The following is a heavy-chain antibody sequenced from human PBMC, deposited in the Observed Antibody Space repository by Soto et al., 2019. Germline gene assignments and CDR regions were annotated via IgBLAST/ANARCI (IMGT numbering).Heavy chain of an antibody. Sequence: QVQLVESGGGVVQPGRSLRLSCAASGFTFSSYAMHWVRQAPGKGLEWVAVISYDGSNKYYADSVKGRFTISRDNSKNTLYLQMNSLRAEDTAVYYCARELGGGYHDYWGQGTLVTVSS. CDR3: ARELGGGYHDY. CDR1: GFTFSSYA. CDR2: ISYDGSNK. V-gene: IGHV3-30-3*01. D-gene: IGHD2-15*01. J-gene: IGHJ4*02.